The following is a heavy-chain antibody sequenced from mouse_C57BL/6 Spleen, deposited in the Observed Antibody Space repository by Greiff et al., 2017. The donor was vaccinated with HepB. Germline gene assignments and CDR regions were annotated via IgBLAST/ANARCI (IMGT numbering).Heavy chain of an antibody. Sequence: EVQLQQSGPELVKPGASVKISCKASGYTFTDYYMNWVKQSHGKSLEWIGDINPNNGGTSYNQKFKGKATLTVDKSSSTAYMELRSLTSEDSAVYYCSRLCDSRDVGLYYFDRWGQGTTLSVSS. D-gene: IGHD3-3*01. CDR1: GYTFTDYY. J-gene: IGHJ2*01. CDR3: SRLCDSRDVGLYYFDR. CDR2: INPNNGGT. V-gene: IGHV1-26*01.